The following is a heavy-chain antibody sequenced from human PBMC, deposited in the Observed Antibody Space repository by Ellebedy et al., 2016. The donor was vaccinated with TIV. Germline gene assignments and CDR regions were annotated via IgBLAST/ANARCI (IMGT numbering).Heavy chain of an antibody. CDR3: TRKMGAD. J-gene: IGHJ4*02. CDR2: IKQDGSEK. CDR1: GFTVSSNY. D-gene: IGHD1-14*01. V-gene: IGHV3-7*02. Sequence: GGSLRLXXAASGFTVSSNYMSWVRQAPGKGLEWVANIKQDGSEKYYVDSVKGRFTISRDNAKNSLFLQMNGLRAEDTAIYYCTRKMGADWGQGALVAVSS.